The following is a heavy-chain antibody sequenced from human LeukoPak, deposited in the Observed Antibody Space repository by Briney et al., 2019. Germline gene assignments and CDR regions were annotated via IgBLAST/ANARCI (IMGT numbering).Heavy chain of an antibody. CDR2: ISSSGSTI. CDR1: GFTFSSYE. J-gene: IGHJ4*02. V-gene: IGHV3-48*03. D-gene: IGHD3-22*01. CDR3: ASVDYYYDRTGHYFDY. Sequence: GGSLRLSCAASGFTFSSYEMNWVRQAPGKGLEWVSYISSSGSTIYYADSVKGRFTISRDNAKNSLYLQMNSLRAEDTAVYYCASVDYYYDRTGHYFDYWGQGTLVTVSS.